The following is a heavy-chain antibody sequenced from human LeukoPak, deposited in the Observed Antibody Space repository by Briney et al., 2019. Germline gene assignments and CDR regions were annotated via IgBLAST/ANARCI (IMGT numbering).Heavy chain of an antibody. V-gene: IGHV3-74*01. J-gene: IGHJ3*02. CDR1: GFTFSSYW. Sequence: GGSLRLSCAASGFTFSSYWIHWVRQAPGKGLAWVSRIDNDGSDTIFTDSVKGRFTLSRDNAKNTVYLQMNSLRAEDTAVYYCARGGFHHGFDIWGQGTMDTVS. CDR2: IDNDGSDT. CDR3: ARGGFHHGFDI. D-gene: IGHD1-14*01.